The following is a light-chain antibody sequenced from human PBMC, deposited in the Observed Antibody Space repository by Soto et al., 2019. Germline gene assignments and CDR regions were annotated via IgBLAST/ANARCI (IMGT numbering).Light chain of an antibody. CDR2: AAS. J-gene: IGKJ3*01. Sequence: DIQMTQSPSSLSAFVGDRVTITCQASQDISNSLNWYQQKPGRAPNLLIYAASNLETGVPSRFHGRGSGNDFTFPISSLQPEDIATYYCQHYDNLPPTFGPGTKVDIK. CDR1: QDISNS. CDR3: QHYDNLPPT. V-gene: IGKV1-33*01.